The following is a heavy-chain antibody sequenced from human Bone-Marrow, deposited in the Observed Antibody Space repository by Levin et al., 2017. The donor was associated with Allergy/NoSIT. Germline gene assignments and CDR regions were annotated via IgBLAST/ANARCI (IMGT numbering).Heavy chain of an antibody. V-gene: IGHV3-11*01. CDR3: ARGGPTDAFDI. Sequence: PGGSLRLSCAASGLTFSDHYMSWIRQAPGKGLEWISYIGTIESLTYYADSVKGRFTVSRDNAKNSLFLQMNSLSNEDTAVYYCARGGPTDAFDIWGQGAMVAVSS. J-gene: IGHJ3*02. CDR2: IGTIESLT. CDR1: GLTFSDHY.